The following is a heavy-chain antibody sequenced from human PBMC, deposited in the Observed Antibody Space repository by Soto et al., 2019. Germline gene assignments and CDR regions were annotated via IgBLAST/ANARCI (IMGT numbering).Heavy chain of an antibody. V-gene: IGHV1-18*01. CDR3: ARSGSYYRDYYYYYGMDV. CDR1: GYTFTSYG. CDR2: ISAYNGNT. D-gene: IGHD1-26*01. J-gene: IGHJ6*02. Sequence: ASVKVSCKASGYTFTSYGIIWVRQAPGQGLEWMGWISAYNGNTNYAQKLQGRVTMTTDTSTSTAYMELRSLRSDDTAVYYCARSGSYYRDYYYYYGMDVWGQGTTVT.